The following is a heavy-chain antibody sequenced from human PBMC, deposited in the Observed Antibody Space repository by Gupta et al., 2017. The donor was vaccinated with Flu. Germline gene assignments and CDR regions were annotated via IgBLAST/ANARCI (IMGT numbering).Heavy chain of an antibody. CDR1: GFAFSSHA. CDR2: IRGTGAYT. D-gene: IGHD6-19*01. CDR3: AGDKAVGGDHYYFDS. J-gene: IGHJ4*02. Sequence: EVHLLDYGGDLVQPGGSLRLSCAASGFAFSSHAMTWVRQAPGKGLEWVSRIRGTGAYTYYADSGKGRFTISRDNSRNTVYLQMNSLRVEDTALYYCAGDKAVGGDHYYFDSWGQGALVTVSS. V-gene: IGHV3-23*01.